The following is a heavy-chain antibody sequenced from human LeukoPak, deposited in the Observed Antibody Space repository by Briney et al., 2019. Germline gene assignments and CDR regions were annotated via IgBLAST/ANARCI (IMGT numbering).Heavy chain of an antibody. CDR2: ISGSGGST. J-gene: IGHJ3*02. D-gene: IGHD2-2*02. CDR1: GFTFSSYA. V-gene: IGHV3-23*01. CDR3: AKDPGCSSTSCYKDGAFDI. Sequence: PGGSLRLSCAASGFTFSSYAMSWVRQAPGKGREWVSAISGSGGSTYYADSVKCRFTISRDNSKNTLYLQMNSLRAEDTAVYYCAKDPGCSSTSCYKDGAFDIWGQGTMVTVSS.